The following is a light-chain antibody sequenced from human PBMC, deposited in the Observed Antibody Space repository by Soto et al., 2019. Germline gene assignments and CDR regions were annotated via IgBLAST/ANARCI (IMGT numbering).Light chain of an antibody. J-gene: IGKJ5*01. CDR1: QSVSNNH. CDR3: QQYGSSPPIT. CDR2: GTS. Sequence: IVLTQSPGTLSLSPGERATLSCRASQSVSNNHLAWYQQKPGQAPRLLIHGTSNRATGIPDRFSGSGSGTDFTLTISRLEPEDFAVYYCQQYGSSPPITFGQGTRLEIK. V-gene: IGKV3-20*01.